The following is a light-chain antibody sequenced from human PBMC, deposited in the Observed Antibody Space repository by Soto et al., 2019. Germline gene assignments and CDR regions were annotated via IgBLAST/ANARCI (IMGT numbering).Light chain of an antibody. CDR2: EVS. CDR3: YSYRGSNAWV. V-gene: IGLV2-14*01. Sequence: QSVLTQPASVSGSPGQSITISCTGTSSDVGAYNFVSWYQHHPGTAPKLMIYEVSNRPSGASNRFSGSKSGNTASLTISGIKTEDEADYYCYSYRGSNAWVFGGGTKLTVL. CDR1: SSDVGAYNF. J-gene: IGLJ3*02.